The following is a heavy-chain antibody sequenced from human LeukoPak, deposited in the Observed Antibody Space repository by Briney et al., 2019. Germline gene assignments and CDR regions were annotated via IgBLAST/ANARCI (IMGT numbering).Heavy chain of an antibody. D-gene: IGHD6-13*01. Sequence: GGSLRLSCAASGFTFSSYWMSWVRQAPGKGLEWVANIKQDGSEKYYVDSVKGRFTISRDNAKNSLYLQMISLRAEDTAVYYCARDLYPSIAAAGTRAFYYWGQGTLVTVSS. V-gene: IGHV3-7*01. J-gene: IGHJ4*02. CDR1: GFTFSSYW. CDR2: IKQDGSEK. CDR3: ARDLYPSIAAAGTRAFYY.